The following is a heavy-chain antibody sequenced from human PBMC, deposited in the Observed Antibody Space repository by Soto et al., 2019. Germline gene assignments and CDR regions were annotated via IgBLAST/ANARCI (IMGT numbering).Heavy chain of an antibody. CDR1: GGSISSGGYY. CDR3: ARDLRYDDSSGYYYYYGMDV. Sequence: SETLSLTCTVSGGSISSGGYYWSWIRQHPGKGLEWIGYIYYSVSTYYNPSLKSRVTISVDTSKNQFSLKLSSVTAADTAVYYCARDLRYDDSSGYYYYYGMDVWGQGTTVTVS. J-gene: IGHJ6*02. CDR2: IYYSVST. V-gene: IGHV4-31*03. D-gene: IGHD3-22*01.